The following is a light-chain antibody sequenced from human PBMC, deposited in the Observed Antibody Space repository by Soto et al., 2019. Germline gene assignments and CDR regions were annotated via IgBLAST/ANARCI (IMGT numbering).Light chain of an antibody. CDR1: SSNIGSHT. Sequence: QSVLTQPPSASGTPGQRITISCSGSSSNIGSHTVNWYQHLPGTAPKLLIYTNNQRPSGVPDRFSGSKSGTSASLAISGLQSEDEADYYCAAWDDSLNGSFVFGTGTKVTVL. J-gene: IGLJ1*01. V-gene: IGLV1-44*01. CDR2: TNN. CDR3: AAWDDSLNGSFV.